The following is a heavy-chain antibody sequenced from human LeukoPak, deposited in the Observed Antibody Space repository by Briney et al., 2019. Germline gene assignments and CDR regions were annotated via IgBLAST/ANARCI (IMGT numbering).Heavy chain of an antibody. D-gene: IGHD4-17*01. CDR1: GFTFSSYA. CDR3: ARLQATVSIHSYFDY. CDR2: ISSSSSYI. Sequence: PGGSLRLSCAASGFTFSSYAMSWVRQAPGKGLEWVSSISSSSSYIYYADSVKGRFTISRDNAKNSLYLQMNSLRAEDTAVYYCARLQATVSIHSYFDYWGQGTLVTVSS. V-gene: IGHV3-21*01. J-gene: IGHJ4*02.